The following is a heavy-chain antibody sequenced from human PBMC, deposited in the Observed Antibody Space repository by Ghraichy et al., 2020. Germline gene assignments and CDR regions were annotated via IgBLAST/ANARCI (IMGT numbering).Heavy chain of an antibody. CDR2: IYYSGST. CDR3: ARLAAAYSSSWHFDY. J-gene: IGHJ4*02. CDR1: GGSISSSSYY. Sequence: SETLSLTCTVSGGSISSSSYYWGWIRQPPGKGLEWIGSIYYSGSTYYNPSLKSRVTISVDTSKNQFSLKLSSVTAADTAVYYCARLAAAYSSSWHFDYWGQGTLVTVSS. V-gene: IGHV4-39*07. D-gene: IGHD6-13*01.